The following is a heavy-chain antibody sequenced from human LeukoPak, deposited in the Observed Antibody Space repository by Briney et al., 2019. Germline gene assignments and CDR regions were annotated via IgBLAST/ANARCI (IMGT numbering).Heavy chain of an antibody. V-gene: IGHV3-66*02. J-gene: IGHJ4*02. Sequence: GGSLRLSCAASGFTVSYNYMSWVRQAPGKGLEWVSLIHSGGRIYYADSVKGRFTISRDISQNTLYLQMNSPRIEDTAVYFCTRDWDYWGQGTLVTVSS. CDR2: IHSGGRI. CDR1: GFTVSYNY. CDR3: TRDWDY. D-gene: IGHD2-21*01.